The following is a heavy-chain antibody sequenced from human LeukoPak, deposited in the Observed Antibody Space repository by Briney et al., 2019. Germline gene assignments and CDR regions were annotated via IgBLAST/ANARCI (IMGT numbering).Heavy chain of an antibody. J-gene: IGHJ4*02. Sequence: GGSLRLSCAASGFTFSSYAMSWVRQAPGKGLEWVSGISGSGVSTFYANPVKGRFTISRDNSKNTLYLQMNTLRAEDTAVYYCATSEDNWGQGTLVTVSP. CDR3: ATSEDN. CDR1: GFTFSSYA. V-gene: IGHV3-23*01. CDR2: ISGSGVST.